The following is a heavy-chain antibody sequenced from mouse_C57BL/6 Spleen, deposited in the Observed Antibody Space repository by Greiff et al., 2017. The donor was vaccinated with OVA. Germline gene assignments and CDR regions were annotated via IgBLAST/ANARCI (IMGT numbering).Heavy chain of an antibody. D-gene: IGHD1-1*01. CDR3: ATLYYGSRGGFDY. V-gene: IGHV1-82*01. Sequence: VQLQQSGPELVKPGASVKISCKASGYAFSSSWMNWVKQRPGKGLEWIGRIYPGDGDTNYNGKFKGKATLTADKSSSTAYMQLSSLTSEDSAVYFCATLYYGSRGGFDYWGQGTTLTVSS. J-gene: IGHJ2*01. CDR1: GYAFSSSW. CDR2: IYPGDGDT.